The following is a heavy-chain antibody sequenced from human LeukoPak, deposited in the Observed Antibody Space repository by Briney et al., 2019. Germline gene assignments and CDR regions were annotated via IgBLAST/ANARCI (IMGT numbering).Heavy chain of an antibody. CDR3: AKNRRIVVVPAAIPYYFDY. J-gene: IGHJ4*02. Sequence: GGSLRLSCAASGFSFSDFYMSWIRQAPGKGLEWVSFINTSDTTIHYADSVKGRFTVSRDNAKNSLFLQMDSLRVEDTAVYYCAKNRRIVVVPAAIPYYFDYWGQGTLVTVSS. CDR2: INTSDTTI. V-gene: IGHV3-11*01. CDR1: GFSFSDFY. D-gene: IGHD2-2*01.